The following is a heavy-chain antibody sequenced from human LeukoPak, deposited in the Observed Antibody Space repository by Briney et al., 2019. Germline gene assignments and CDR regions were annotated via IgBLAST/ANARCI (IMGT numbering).Heavy chain of an antibody. Sequence: ASVKVSCKASGYTFTSYGISWVRQAPGQGLEWMGWISAYNGNTNYAQKLQGRVTMTTDTSTSTAHMELRSLRSDDTAVYYCARLLPIAVAGTDPYYYYGMDVWGQGTTVTVSS. CDR2: ISAYNGNT. CDR3: ARLLPIAVAGTDPYYYYGMDV. CDR1: GYTFTSYG. V-gene: IGHV1-18*01. J-gene: IGHJ6*02. D-gene: IGHD6-19*01.